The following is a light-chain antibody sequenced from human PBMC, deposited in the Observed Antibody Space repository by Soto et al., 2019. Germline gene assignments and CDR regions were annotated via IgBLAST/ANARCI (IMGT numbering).Light chain of an antibody. CDR2: AAS. CDR1: QIISSY. V-gene: IGKV1-9*01. J-gene: IGKJ4*01. Sequence: DIQMTQSPSSLSASVGDRVTITCRASQIISSYLNWYQQKPGKAPKLLIYAASTLQSGVPSRFSGSGSGTEFTLTISSLQPEDFATYYCQQLNSYPLTFGGGTKVDIK. CDR3: QQLNSYPLT.